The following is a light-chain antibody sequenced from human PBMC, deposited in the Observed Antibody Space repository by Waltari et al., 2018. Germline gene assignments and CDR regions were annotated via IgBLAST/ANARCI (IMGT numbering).Light chain of an antibody. CDR3: QQYNNWPRA. CDR2: GAS. V-gene: IGKV3-15*01. J-gene: IGKJ1*01. Sequence: EIVMTQSPATLSVSPGERATLSCRASQRVSSNLAWYQQKPGQAPRLLIYGASTRATGIPARFSGSGSGTEFTLTISSLQSEDFAVYYCQQYNNWPRAFGQGTKVEIK. CDR1: QRVSSN.